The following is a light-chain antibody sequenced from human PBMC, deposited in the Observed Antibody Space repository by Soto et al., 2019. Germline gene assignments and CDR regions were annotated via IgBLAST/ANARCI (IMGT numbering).Light chain of an antibody. V-gene: IGKV3-20*01. J-gene: IGKJ1*01. CDR2: GAS. Sequence: EIVLTQSPGTLSLSPGEGATLSCRASQSVTSNYLAWYQQKPGQAPRLLIYGASSRATGIPDRFSGSGSGTDFTLTISRLEPEDFAVYYCQQYGSSPLTFGQGTKVDIK. CDR3: QQYGSSPLT. CDR1: QSVTSNY.